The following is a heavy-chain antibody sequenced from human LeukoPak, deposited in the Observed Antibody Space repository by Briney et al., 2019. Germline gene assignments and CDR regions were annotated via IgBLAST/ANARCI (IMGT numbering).Heavy chain of an antibody. V-gene: IGHV4-59*11. CDR3: ARVFRGVVTSNWFDP. CDR1: GGSINGHY. Sequence: SETVSLTCTVSGGSINGHYWTWIRQPPGKGLEWIGFVYDNGNTNYNSSLQSRVTMSVDTSKNQLALKMRSVTAADTAIYYCARVFRGVVTSNWFDPWGQGTLVTVSS. CDR2: VYDNGNT. J-gene: IGHJ5*02. D-gene: IGHD2-21*02.